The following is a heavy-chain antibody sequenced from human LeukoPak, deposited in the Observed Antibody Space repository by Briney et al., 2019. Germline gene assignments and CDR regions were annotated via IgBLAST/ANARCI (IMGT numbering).Heavy chain of an antibody. CDR2: IYSGGST. Sequence: PGGSLRLSYAASGFTVSSNYMSWVRQAPGKGLEWVSVIYSGGSTYYADSVKGRFTISRDNSKNTLYLQMNSLRAEDTAVYYCARETHEAQRADYWGQGTLVTVSS. J-gene: IGHJ4*02. CDR3: ARETHEAQRADY. CDR1: GFTVSSNY. D-gene: IGHD4-23*01. V-gene: IGHV3-66*01.